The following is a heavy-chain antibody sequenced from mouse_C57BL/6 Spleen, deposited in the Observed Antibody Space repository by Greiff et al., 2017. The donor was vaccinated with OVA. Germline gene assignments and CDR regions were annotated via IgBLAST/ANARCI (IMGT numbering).Heavy chain of an antibody. CDR2: IDPETGGT. CDR1: GYTFTDYE. D-gene: IGHD1-1*01. CDR3: TRVTTVVATGDY. Sequence: QVQLQQSGAELVRPGASVTLSCKASGYTFTDYEMHWVKQTPVHGLEWIGAIDPETGGTAYNQKFKGKAILTADKSSSAAYMELRSLTSENAAVYYCTRVTTVVATGDYWGQGTTLTVSS. J-gene: IGHJ2*01. V-gene: IGHV1-15*01.